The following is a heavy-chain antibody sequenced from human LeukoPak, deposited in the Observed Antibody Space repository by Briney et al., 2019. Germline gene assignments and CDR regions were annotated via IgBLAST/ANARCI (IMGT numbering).Heavy chain of an antibody. V-gene: IGHV4-34*01. Sequence: SETLSLTCAVYGGSFSGYYWSWIRQPPGKGLEWIGEINHSGSTNYNPSLKSRVTISVDTSKNQFSLKLSSVTAADTAVYYCARGTRVPSLVVINYYFDYWGQGTLVTVSS. CDR3: ARGTRVPSLVVINYYFDY. J-gene: IGHJ4*02. D-gene: IGHD3-22*01. CDR1: GGSFSGYY. CDR2: INHSGST.